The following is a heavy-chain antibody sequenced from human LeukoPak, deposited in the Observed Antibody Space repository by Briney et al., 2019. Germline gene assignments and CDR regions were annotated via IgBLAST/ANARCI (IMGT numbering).Heavy chain of an antibody. J-gene: IGHJ4*02. Sequence: GASVKVSCNTSGFTFTDYDIHWVRQAPGQGLEWMGGIIPIFGTANYAQKFQGRVTITADESTSTAYMELSSLRSEDTAVYYCARSDTAMDPVDYWGQGTLVTVSS. V-gene: IGHV1-69*13. CDR1: GFTFTDYD. D-gene: IGHD5-18*01. CDR3: ARSDTAMDPVDY. CDR2: IIPIFGTA.